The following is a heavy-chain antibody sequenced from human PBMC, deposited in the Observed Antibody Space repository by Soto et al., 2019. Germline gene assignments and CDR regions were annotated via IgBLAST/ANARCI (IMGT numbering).Heavy chain of an antibody. D-gene: IGHD5-18*01. Sequence: GGSLRLSCAASGFTFSSYAMHWVRQAPGKGLEWVAVISYDGSNKYYADSVKGRFTISRDNSKNTLNLQMNSLRAEDTAVYYCAQDYNYAYWGQGTLVTVSS. CDR3: AQDYNYAY. J-gene: IGHJ4*02. V-gene: IGHV3-30-3*01. CDR2: ISYDGSNK. CDR1: GFTFSSYA.